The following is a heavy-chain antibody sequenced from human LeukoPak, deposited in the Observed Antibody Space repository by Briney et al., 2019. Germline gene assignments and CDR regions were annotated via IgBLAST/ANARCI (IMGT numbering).Heavy chain of an antibody. D-gene: IGHD3-3*01. V-gene: IGHV3-7*01. CDR2: IKQDGSEK. CDR3: ARDGARIWSGYYRYYYYYYGMDV. CDR1: GFTFSSYW. J-gene: IGHJ6*02. Sequence: GGSLRLSCAASGFTFSSYWMSWVRQAPGKGLEWVANIKQDGSEKYYVDSVKGRFTISRDNAKNSLYLQMNSLRAEDTAVYYCARDGARIWSGYYRYYYYYYGMDVWGQGTTVTVSS.